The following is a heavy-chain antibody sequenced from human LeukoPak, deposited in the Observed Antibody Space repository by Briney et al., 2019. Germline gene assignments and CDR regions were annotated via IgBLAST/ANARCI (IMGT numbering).Heavy chain of an antibody. V-gene: IGHV4-34*01. CDR2: NNDSGST. Sequence: PSETLSLTCAVYGGSFSGYYWSGFRQPPGKGLEWIGENNDSGSTNYNPYLKSRVTISLDTSKNQFSLKLTSVTAAHTAVYYCARPLEMDGWGKGTTVTVSS. J-gene: IGHJ6*04. CDR3: ARPLEMDG. CDR1: GGSFSGYY.